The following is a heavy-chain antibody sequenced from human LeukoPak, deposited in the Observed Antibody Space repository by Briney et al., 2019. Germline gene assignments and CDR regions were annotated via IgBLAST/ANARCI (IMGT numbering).Heavy chain of an antibody. Sequence: ASVKVSCKASGYTFTTSYINWVRQAPGQGLEWMGWISAYNGKTNYAQKFQGRVTMTTDSSTSTAYMDLTSLRSDDTAVYYCARGGTYYPCIDYWGQGTLVTVSP. D-gene: IGHD1-26*01. V-gene: IGHV1-18*01. CDR1: GYTFTTSY. J-gene: IGHJ4*02. CDR2: ISAYNGKT. CDR3: ARGGTYYPCIDY.